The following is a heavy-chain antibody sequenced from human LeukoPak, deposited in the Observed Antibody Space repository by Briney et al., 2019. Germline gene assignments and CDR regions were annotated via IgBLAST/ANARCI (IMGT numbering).Heavy chain of an antibody. J-gene: IGHJ3*02. CDR3: ARAPGKLDAFDI. Sequence: SETLSLTCAVYGGSFSGYYWSWIRRPPGKGLEWIGEINHSGNTNYNPSLKSRVTISVDTSKNQFSLKLSSVTAADTAVYYCARAPGKLDAFDIWGQGTMVTVSS. CDR2: INHSGNT. V-gene: IGHV4-34*01. CDR1: GGSFSGYY.